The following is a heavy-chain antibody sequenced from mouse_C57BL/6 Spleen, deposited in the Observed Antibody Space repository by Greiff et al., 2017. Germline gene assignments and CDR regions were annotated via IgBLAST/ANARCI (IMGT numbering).Heavy chain of an antibody. Sequence: VQLQQPGAELVKPGASVKLSCKASGYTFTSYWMHWVKQRPGQGLEWIGEIDPSDSDTNYNQKFKGKTTLTVDKSSSTAYMQLSSLTSEDSAVYYCGRRLRGDFDYWGQGTTLTVSS. D-gene: IGHD2-4*01. V-gene: IGHV1-69*02. CDR1: GYTFTSYW. CDR3: GRRLRGDFDY. J-gene: IGHJ2*01. CDR2: IDPSDSDT.